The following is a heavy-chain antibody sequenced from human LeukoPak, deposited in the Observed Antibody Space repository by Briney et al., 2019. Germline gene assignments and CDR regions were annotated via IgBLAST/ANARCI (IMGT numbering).Heavy chain of an antibody. Sequence: GGSLRLSCAASGFIFSNFEMNWVRQAPGKGLEWVSHISHTGDIKYADSVKGRFTISRDISKNSQYLQMTSLRAEDTAVYYCARSSGSYRPFDSWGQGILVTVSS. CDR3: ARSSGSYRPFDS. D-gene: IGHD3-22*01. V-gene: IGHV3-48*03. CDR1: GFIFSNFE. J-gene: IGHJ5*01. CDR2: ISHTGDI.